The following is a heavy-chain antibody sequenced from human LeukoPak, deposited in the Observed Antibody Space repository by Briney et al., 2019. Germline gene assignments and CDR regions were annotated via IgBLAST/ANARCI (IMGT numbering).Heavy chain of an antibody. CDR2: ISGSGGST. CDR3: AKDATSLSSGWYYFDY. CDR1: GFVFRSYA. D-gene: IGHD6-19*01. J-gene: IGHJ4*02. Sequence: PGGSLRLSCAASGFVFRSYAMSWVRQAPGKGLEWVSAISGSGGSTYYADSVKGRFTISRDNSKNTLYLQMNSLRAEDTAVYYCAKDATSLSSGWYYFDYWGQGTLVTVSS. V-gene: IGHV3-23*01.